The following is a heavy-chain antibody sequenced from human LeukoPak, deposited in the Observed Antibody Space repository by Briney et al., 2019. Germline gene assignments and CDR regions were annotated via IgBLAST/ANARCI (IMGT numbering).Heavy chain of an antibody. V-gene: IGHV4-59*12. J-gene: IGHJ4*02. CDR1: GGSISSYY. D-gene: IGHD6-6*01. Sequence: SETLSLTFTVSGGSISSYYWSWIRQPPGKELEWIGYIYHSGSTYYNPSLKSRVTISVDRSKNQFSLKLSSVTAADTAVYYCARGRAARPVDYWGQGTLVTVSS. CDR3: ARGRAARPVDY. CDR2: IYHSGST.